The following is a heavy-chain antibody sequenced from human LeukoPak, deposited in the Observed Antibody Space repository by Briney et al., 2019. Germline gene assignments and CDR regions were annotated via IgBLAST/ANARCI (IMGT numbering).Heavy chain of an antibody. CDR2: ISAYNGNT. CDR1: GYTFTSYG. D-gene: IGHD3-9*01. V-gene: IGHV1-18*01. J-gene: IGHJ6*03. Sequence: ASVKVSCKASGYTFTSYGISWVRQAPGQGLEWMGWISAYNGNTNYAQKFQGRVTITRNTSISTAYMELSSLRSEDTAVYYCARGSGYDILTGYYRGYYYYYYMDVWGKGTTVTVSS. CDR3: ARGSGYDILTGYYRGYYYYYYMDV.